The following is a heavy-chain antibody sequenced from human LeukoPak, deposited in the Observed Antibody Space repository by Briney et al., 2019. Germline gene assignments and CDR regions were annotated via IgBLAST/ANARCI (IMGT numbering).Heavy chain of an antibody. CDR2: TRNKANSYTT. D-gene: IGHD1-14*01. V-gene: IGHV3-72*01. Sequence: GGSLRLSCAASGFTFSDHYMDWVRQAPGKGLEWVGRTRNKANSYTTEYAASVKGRFTISRDDSKNSLYLQMNSLKTEGTAVYYCARDVRIRDYYYYGMDVWGKGTTVTVSS. CDR3: ARDVRIRDYYYYGMDV. CDR1: GFTFSDHY. J-gene: IGHJ6*04.